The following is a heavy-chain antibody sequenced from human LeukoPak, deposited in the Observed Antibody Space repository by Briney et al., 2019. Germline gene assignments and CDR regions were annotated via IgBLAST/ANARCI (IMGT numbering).Heavy chain of an antibody. Sequence: GGSLRLSCVASGFTFSDYWMSWVRQAPGKGLEWVAKMNQDGSEKYYVDSVKGRFTISRDNAKNSLSLQMNSLRAEDTAVYYCARDWAHFGYWGQGTLVTVSS. D-gene: IGHD3-10*01. V-gene: IGHV3-7*01. CDR1: GFTFSDYW. CDR2: MNQDGSEK. J-gene: IGHJ4*02. CDR3: ARDWAHFGY.